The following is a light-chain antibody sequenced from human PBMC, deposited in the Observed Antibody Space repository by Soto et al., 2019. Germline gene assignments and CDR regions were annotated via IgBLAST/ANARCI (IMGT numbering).Light chain of an antibody. J-gene: IGKJ1*01. V-gene: IGKV3-15*01. CDR1: QSVSSH. CDR2: GAS. CDR3: QQYNNWPQWT. Sequence: EIVLTQSPGTLSLSPGERSTLSCRVSQSVSSHLAWYQPKPGQAPRLIXYGASTRATGIPARFSGSGSGTEFTLTISSLQSEDFVVYDCQQYNNWPQWTFGQGTKVDI.